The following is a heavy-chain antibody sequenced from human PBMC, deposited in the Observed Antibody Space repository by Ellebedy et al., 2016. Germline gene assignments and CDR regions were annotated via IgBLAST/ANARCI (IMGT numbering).Heavy chain of an antibody. CDR1: GGSFSGYY. J-gene: IGHJ4*02. V-gene: IGHV4-34*01. CDR3: ARGLSVAGVHHYFDF. Sequence: SETLSLTCAVYGGSFSGYYWSWIRQPPGKGLEWIGEINHSGSTNYNLSLESRATISVDTSKNQFSLKLSSVTAADTAVYYCARGLSVAGVHHYFDFWGQGTLVTVPS. D-gene: IGHD6-19*01. CDR2: INHSGST.